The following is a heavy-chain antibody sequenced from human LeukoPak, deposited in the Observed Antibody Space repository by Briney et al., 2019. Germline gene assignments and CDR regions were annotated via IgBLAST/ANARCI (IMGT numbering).Heavy chain of an antibody. CDR2: IIPIFGTA. V-gene: IGHV1-69*13. J-gene: IGHJ6*03. CDR1: GGTFSSYA. Sequence: SVKVSCKASGGTFSSYAISWVRQAPGQGLEWMGGIIPIFGTANYAQKFQGRVTITADESTSTAYMELSSLRSEDTAVYYCARYDRSSSSSGQYYYYYMDVWGKGTTVTVSS. D-gene: IGHD6-6*01. CDR3: ARYDRSSSSSGQYYYYYMDV.